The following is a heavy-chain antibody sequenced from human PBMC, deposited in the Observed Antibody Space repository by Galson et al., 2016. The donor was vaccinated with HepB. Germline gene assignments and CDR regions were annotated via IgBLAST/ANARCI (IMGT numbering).Heavy chain of an antibody. CDR3: AKDAILGCGRDCYVDY. D-gene: IGHD2-21*02. CDR1: GFTFGRYG. J-gene: IGHJ4*01. Sequence: SLRLSCAASGFTFGRYGMLWVRQAPGKGLEWVAVISYDGNKQYYADSVKGRVTISRDKSKNTLYLQMDSLKVEDTAVYYCAKDAILGCGRDCYVDYWGQGTLVTVSS. CDR2: ISYDGNKQ. V-gene: IGHV3-30*18.